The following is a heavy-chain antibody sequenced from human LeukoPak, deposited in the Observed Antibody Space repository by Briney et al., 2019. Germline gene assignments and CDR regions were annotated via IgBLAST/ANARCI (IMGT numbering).Heavy chain of an antibody. D-gene: IGHD2-8*01. CDR1: GGSFSGYY. Sequence: SETLSLTCAVYGGSFSGYYWSWIRQPPGKGLEWIGEINHSGSTNYNPSLKSRVTISVDTSRNQFSLKLSSVTAADTAVYYCATNGYYCMDVWGKGTTVTVSS. CDR2: INHSGST. J-gene: IGHJ6*03. V-gene: IGHV4-34*01. CDR3: ATNGYYCMDV.